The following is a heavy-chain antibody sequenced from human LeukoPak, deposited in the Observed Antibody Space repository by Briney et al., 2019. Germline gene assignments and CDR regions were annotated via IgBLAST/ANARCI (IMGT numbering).Heavy chain of an antibody. CDR3: ARHSDVIGAI. J-gene: IGHJ4*02. D-gene: IGHD3-10*01. V-gene: IGHV5-51*01. CDR1: GYTFTHQW. Sequence: RGESLKISCKASGYTFTHQWIGWVRQKSGSGLEWMGIIYPRDSDTRHSPSFQGHVSISADTSINTAYLEWSRLEASDTAIYYCARHSDVIGAIWGQGTLVTVSS. CDR2: IYPRDSDT.